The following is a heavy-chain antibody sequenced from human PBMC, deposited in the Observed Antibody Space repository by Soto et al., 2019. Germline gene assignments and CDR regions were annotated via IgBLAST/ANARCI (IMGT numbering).Heavy chain of an antibody. CDR3: ARVVPGAEAWFGP. D-gene: IGHD2-2*01. Sequence: ASVKVSCKTSGYTFSNYGITWVRQAPGQPLEWLGWISLYSDGTNYAQTFQGRVSMTTDTSTTTAYMELRSLRPDDTAVYYCARVVPGAEAWFGPWGQGNLVTVS. J-gene: IGHJ5*02. CDR1: GYTFSNYG. CDR2: ISLYSDGT. V-gene: IGHV1-18*01.